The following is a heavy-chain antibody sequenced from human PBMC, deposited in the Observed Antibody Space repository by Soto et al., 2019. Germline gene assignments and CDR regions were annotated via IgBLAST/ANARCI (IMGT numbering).Heavy chain of an antibody. CDR3: ARAPAPLLSSGGRKWFDP. CDR1: GGSVSSGSYY. Sequence: PSETLSLTCTVSGGSVSSGSYYWSWIRQPPGKGLEWIGYIYYSGSTNYNPSLKSRVTISVDTSKNQFSLKLSSVTAADTAVYYCARAPAPLLSSGGRKWFDPWGQGTLVTVSS. J-gene: IGHJ5*02. CDR2: IYYSGST. V-gene: IGHV4-61*01. D-gene: IGHD2-15*01.